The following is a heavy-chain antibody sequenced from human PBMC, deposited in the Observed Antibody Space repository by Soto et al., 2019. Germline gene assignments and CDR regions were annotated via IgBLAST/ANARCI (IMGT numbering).Heavy chain of an antibody. CDR2: IIPIFGTE. CDR3: ARDVYGYYPRHYGMDV. CDR1: GGTFSSYA. Sequence: QVQLVQSGAEVKKPGSSVKVSCKASGGTFSSYAISWVRQAPGQGLEWMGGIIPIFGTENYAQKFQGRVTITADQSTSTAYMELSSLRSEDTAVYYCARDVYGYYPRHYGMDVWGQGTTVTVSS. V-gene: IGHV1-69*01. J-gene: IGHJ6*02. D-gene: IGHD4-17*01.